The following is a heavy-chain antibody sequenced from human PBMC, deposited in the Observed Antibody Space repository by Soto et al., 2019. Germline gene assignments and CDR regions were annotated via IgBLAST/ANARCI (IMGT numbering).Heavy chain of an antibody. CDR1: EAPLSMYF. J-gene: IGHJ4*02. Sequence: VHLQQWGAGLLKPSEPLSLTCAVYEAPLSMYFWTWIRQSPGQGLEWLGEIDQRGTTNYSPSLKSRITMSVDTSKHQFSLRLNAVTAADTAIYYCARVRRYVGARRGHHARGIDLRGQGNLVTLSS. D-gene: IGHD6-6*01. CDR2: IDQRGTT. CDR3: ARVRRYVGARRGHHARGIDL. V-gene: IGHV4-34*01.